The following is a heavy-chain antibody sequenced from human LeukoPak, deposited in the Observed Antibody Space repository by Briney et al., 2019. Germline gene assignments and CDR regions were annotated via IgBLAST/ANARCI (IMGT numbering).Heavy chain of an antibody. CDR1: GGSISSYY. CDR3: ARYPGIAAAGPSDY. J-gene: IGHJ4*02. V-gene: IGHV4-4*07. CDR2: IYTSGST. D-gene: IGHD6-13*01. Sequence: SETLSLTCTVSGGSISSYYWSWIRQPAGKGLEWIGRIYTSGSTNYNPSLKSRVTMSVDTSKNQFSLKLSSVTAADTAVYYCARYPGIAAAGPSDYWGQGTLVTVSS.